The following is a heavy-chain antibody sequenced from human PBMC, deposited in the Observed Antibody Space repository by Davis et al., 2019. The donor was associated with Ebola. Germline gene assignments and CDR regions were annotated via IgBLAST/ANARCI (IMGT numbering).Heavy chain of an antibody. CDR2: VYYAGSA. CDR3: AHNSSLSALDI. V-gene: IGHV4-59*08. J-gene: IGHJ3*02. Sequence: PSETLSLTCAVSGGSINNYYWSWLRQPPGKRLEWIGNVYYAGSATYNPSFKGRVTISVDTSNHQFSLKMTSVTASDTAVYFCAHNSSLSALDIWGKGKMVTVSS. D-gene: IGHD2/OR15-2a*01. CDR1: GGSINNYY.